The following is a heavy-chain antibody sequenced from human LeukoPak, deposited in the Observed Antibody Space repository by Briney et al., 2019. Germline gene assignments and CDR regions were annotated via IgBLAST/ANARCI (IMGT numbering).Heavy chain of an antibody. D-gene: IGHD3-22*01. CDR3: ARWLSSPSDAFDI. CDR1: GDTFTGYY. Sequence: ASVKVCCKGSGDTFTGYYMHWARQAPGQGLEWMQWINPNIGCTNYAQKFQGRVTMTRDTSISTAYMELSRLRSDDTAVYYCARWLSSPSDAFDIWGQGTMVTVSS. CDR2: INPNIGCT. V-gene: IGHV1-2*02. J-gene: IGHJ3*02.